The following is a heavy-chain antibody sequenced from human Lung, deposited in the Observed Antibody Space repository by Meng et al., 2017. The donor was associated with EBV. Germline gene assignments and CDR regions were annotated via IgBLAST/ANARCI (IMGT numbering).Heavy chain of an antibody. V-gene: IGHV4-4*02. CDR3: ASFPPPGKQWLVTDY. Sequence: QGRLRESGQGLVKPSGTLSLTCAVSGGSISSSNWWSWVRQPPGKGLEWIGEIYHSGSTNYNPSLKSRVTIPVDKSKNQFSLKLSSVTAADTAVYYCASFPPPGKQWLVTDYWGQGTLVTVPS. J-gene: IGHJ4*02. D-gene: IGHD6-19*01. CDR2: IYHSGST. CDR1: GGSISSSNW.